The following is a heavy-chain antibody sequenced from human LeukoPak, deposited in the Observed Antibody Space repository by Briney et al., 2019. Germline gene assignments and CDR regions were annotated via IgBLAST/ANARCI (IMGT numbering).Heavy chain of an antibody. J-gene: IGHJ4*02. D-gene: IGHD2-15*01. V-gene: IGHV3-7*01. Sequence: PGGSLRLSCAASGFTFSSYWMSWVRQAPGKGLEWVANIKQDGSEKYYVDSVKGRFTISRDNAKNSLYLQMNSLRAEDTAVYYCARGCSGGSCPFDYWGQGTLVTVSS. CDR3: ARGCSGGSCPFDY. CDR1: GFTFSSYW. CDR2: IKQDGSEK.